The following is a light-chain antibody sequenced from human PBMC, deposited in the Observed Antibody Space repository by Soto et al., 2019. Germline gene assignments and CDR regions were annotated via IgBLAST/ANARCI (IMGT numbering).Light chain of an antibody. CDR2: GSS. CDR3: QQYNNWPLT. CDR1: QSISSN. V-gene: IGKV3-15*01. J-gene: IGKJ4*01. Sequence: EIVMTQSPATLSVSPGEGATLSCRASQSISSNLAWYQQKPGQAPRLLIYGSSTRATAIPAGFSGSGSGTEFTPAISSLQSEDFAVYYWQQYNNWPLTFGGGTKVEIK.